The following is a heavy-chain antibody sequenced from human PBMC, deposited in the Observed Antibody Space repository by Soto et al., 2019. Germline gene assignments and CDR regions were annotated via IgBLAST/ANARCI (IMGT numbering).Heavy chain of an antibody. CDR3: AKNWGSGWPFDY. J-gene: IGHJ4*02. CDR1: GFTFNDYD. D-gene: IGHD6-19*01. V-gene: IGHV3-30*10. Sequence: GGSLRLSCAASGFTFNDYDMHWVRQAPGKGLEWVSFISYDGSNKYYTDSVKGRFTISRDNSKNTLYLQMNSLRPEDTAVYSCAKNWGSGWPFDYWGQGTLVTVSS. CDR2: ISYDGSNK.